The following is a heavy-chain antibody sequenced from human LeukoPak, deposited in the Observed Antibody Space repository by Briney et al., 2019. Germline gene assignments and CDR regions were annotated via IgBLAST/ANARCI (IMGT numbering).Heavy chain of an antibody. CDR3: ARDGLSGSYLIGKSFGYYYGMDV. Sequence: PGGSLRLSCAASGFTFDDYGMSWVRQAPGKGLEWVSGINWNGGSTGYADSVKGRFTISRDNAKNSLYLQMNSLRAEDTALYYCARDGLSGSYLIGKSFGYYYGMDVWGQGTTVTVSS. CDR1: GFTFDDYG. CDR2: INWNGGST. D-gene: IGHD1-26*01. V-gene: IGHV3-20*04. J-gene: IGHJ6*02.